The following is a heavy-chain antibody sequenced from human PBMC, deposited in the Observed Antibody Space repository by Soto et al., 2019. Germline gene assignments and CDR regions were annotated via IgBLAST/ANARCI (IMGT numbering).Heavy chain of an antibody. CDR3: AREPRRAVAGGG. J-gene: IGHJ3*01. D-gene: IGHD6-19*01. CDR1: GYTFTSYD. CDR2: MNPNSGNT. Sequence: QVQLVQSGAEVKKPGASVKVSCKASGYTFTSYDINWVRQAPGQGLEWMGWMNPNSGNTGYAQKFQGRVTMTRHTSIITAYMELSSLRSEDTAVYYCAREPRRAVAGGGWGQGTMVTVSS. V-gene: IGHV1-8*01.